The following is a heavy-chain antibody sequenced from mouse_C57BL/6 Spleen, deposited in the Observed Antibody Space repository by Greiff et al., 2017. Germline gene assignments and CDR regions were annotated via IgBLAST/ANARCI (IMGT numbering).Heavy chain of an antibody. CDR1: GYTFTSYW. CDR2: IDPSDSYT. J-gene: IGHJ3*01. Sequence: QVQLQQPGAELVRPGTSVKLSCKASGYTFTSYWMHWVKQRPGQGLEWIGVIDPSDSYTNYNQKFKGKATLTVDTSSSTAYMQLSSLTSEDSAVYYCASARWDGLAGFAYWGQGTLVTVSA. CDR3: ASARWDGLAGFAY. V-gene: IGHV1-59*01. D-gene: IGHD4-1*01.